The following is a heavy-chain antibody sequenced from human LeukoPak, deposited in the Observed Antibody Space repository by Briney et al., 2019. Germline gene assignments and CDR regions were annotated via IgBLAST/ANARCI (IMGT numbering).Heavy chain of an antibody. J-gene: IGHJ3*02. V-gene: IGHV4-38-2*01. CDR3: ARRRDGYNWEDAFDI. Sequence: TGGSLRLSCAASGFTFSSYAMSWVRQAPGKGLEWIGSIYYSGSTYYNPSLKSRVTISVDTSKNQFSLKLSSVTAADTAVYYCARRRDGYNWEDAFDIWGQGTMVTVSS. D-gene: IGHD5-24*01. CDR1: GFTFSSYA. CDR2: IYYSGST.